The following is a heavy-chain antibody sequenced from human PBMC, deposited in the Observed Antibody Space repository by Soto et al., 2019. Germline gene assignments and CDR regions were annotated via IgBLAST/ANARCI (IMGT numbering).Heavy chain of an antibody. CDR3: ARGPYSSGWTRQAYSFDP. CDR2: SNHSGST. Sequence: QVQLQQWGAGLLKPSETLSLTCAVYGGSFSGYYWSWIRQPPGKGLEWIGESNHSGSTNYNPSLKSRVTISVDTSKNQFSLKLSSVTAADTAVYYCARGPYSSGWTRQAYSFDPWGQGTLVTVSS. CDR1: GGSFSGYY. J-gene: IGHJ5*02. D-gene: IGHD6-19*01. V-gene: IGHV4-34*01.